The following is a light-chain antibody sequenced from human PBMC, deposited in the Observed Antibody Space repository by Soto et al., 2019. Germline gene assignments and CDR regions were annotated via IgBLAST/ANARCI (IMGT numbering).Light chain of an antibody. CDR1: SSDVGGYNY. CDR2: DVS. J-gene: IGLJ2*01. V-gene: IGLV2-14*01. Sequence: QSALTQPASVSGSPGQSITISCTGTSSDVGGYNYVSWYQQHPGKAPKLMIYDVSNRPSGVSNRFSGSKSGNTASLTISGIQAEDEADYYCSSYTSSSTPVVFGGGTKLTFL. CDR3: SSYTSSSTPVV.